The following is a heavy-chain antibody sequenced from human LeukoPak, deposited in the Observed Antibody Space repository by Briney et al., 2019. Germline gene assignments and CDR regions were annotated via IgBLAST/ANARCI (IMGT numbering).Heavy chain of an antibody. CDR1: GFTFSSYA. CDR3: AKGVRIVGATPFDY. Sequence: GGSLRLPCAASGFTFSSYAMSWVRQAPGKGLEWVSAISGSGGSTYYADSVKGRFTISRDNSKNTLYLQMNSLRAEDTAVYYCAKGVRIVGATPFDYWGQGTLVTVSS. CDR2: ISGSGGST. D-gene: IGHD1-26*01. J-gene: IGHJ4*02. V-gene: IGHV3-23*01.